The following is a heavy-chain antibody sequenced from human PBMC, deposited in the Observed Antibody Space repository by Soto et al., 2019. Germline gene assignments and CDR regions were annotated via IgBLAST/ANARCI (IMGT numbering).Heavy chain of an antibody. CDR1: GFTFSSYA. Sequence: GGSLRLSCAASGFTFSSYAMHWVRQAPGKGLEWVAVISYDGSNKYYADSVKGRFTISRDNSKNTLYLQMNSLRAEDTAVYYCARVGGKISSSWYHYYYYYGMDVWGQGTTVTVSS. CDR3: ARVGGKISSSWYHYYYYYGMDV. V-gene: IGHV3-30-3*01. CDR2: ISYDGSNK. D-gene: IGHD6-13*01. J-gene: IGHJ6*02.